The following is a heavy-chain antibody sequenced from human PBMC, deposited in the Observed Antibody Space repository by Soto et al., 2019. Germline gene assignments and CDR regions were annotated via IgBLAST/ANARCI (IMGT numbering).Heavy chain of an antibody. V-gene: IGHV4-61*01. CDR2: ILPSGST. Sequence: PSETLSLTCTVSCGSVSSGSYYWTWIRQSPGKGLEWMGYILPSGSTDYNPSLKSRVTISVDASKNEFSLKLRSVTAADTAVYYCARQWIAPAQYYFDYWGQGMLVTVSS. CDR3: ARQWIAPAQYYFDY. CDR1: CGSVSSGSYY. J-gene: IGHJ4*02. D-gene: IGHD5-12*01.